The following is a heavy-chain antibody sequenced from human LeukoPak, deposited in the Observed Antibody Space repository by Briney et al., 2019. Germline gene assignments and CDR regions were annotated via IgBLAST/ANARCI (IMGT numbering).Heavy chain of an antibody. CDR3: ARGGRRKYQLLFSYYYGMDV. J-gene: IGHJ6*02. CDR1: GGSFSGYY. V-gene: IGHV4-34*01. Sequence: KTSETLSLTCAVYGGSFSGYYWSWIRQPPVKGLEWIGEINHSGSTNYNPSLKSRVTISVDTSKNQFSLKLSSVTAADTAVYYCARGGRRKYQLLFSYYYGMDVWGQGTTVTVSS. CDR2: INHSGST. D-gene: IGHD2-2*01.